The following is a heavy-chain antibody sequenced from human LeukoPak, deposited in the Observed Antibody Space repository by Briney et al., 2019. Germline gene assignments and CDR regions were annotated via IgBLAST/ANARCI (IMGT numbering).Heavy chain of an antibody. CDR2: VYYRGSA. J-gene: IGHJ1*01. V-gene: IGHV4-59*12. Sequence: ASETLSLTCTVSGASIHDDHFTWIRQPPGRGLEWIGFVYYRGSAKYDPSLESRVTISVDTSKKQISLILKSVTAADTAVYYCGRNFEASSTWYIQYWGQGSLVTVSS. CDR3: GRNFEASSTWYIQY. CDR1: GASIHDDH. D-gene: IGHD2-2*01.